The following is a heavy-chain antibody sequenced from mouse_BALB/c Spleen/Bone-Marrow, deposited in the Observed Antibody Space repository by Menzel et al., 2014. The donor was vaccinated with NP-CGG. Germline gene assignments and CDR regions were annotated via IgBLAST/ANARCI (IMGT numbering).Heavy chain of an antibody. V-gene: IGHV1-87*01. J-gene: IGHJ4*01. CDR3: ARRDYGIRENYYAMDY. CDR1: GYTFTSYW. CDR2: IYPGDGDT. Sequence: SGAELARPGASVKLSCKASGYTFTSYWMQWEKQRPGQGLEWIGAIYPGDGDTRYTQKFKGKATLTADKSSNTAYMQLSSLASEDSAVYYCARRDYGIRENYYAMDYWGQGTSVTVSS. D-gene: IGHD1-2*01.